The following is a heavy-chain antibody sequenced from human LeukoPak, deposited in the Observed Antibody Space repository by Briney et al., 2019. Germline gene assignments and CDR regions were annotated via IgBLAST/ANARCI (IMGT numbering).Heavy chain of an antibody. CDR3: ARVYGGSSAGRSFDY. Sequence: ASVKVSCKASGYTFTSYGISWVRQAPGQGLVWMGWISAYNGNTNYAQKLQGRATMTTDTSTNTAYMDLRSLTSDDTAVYYCARVYGGSSAGRSFDYWGQGTLVTVSS. D-gene: IGHD1-26*01. CDR1: GYTFTSYG. V-gene: IGHV1-18*01. J-gene: IGHJ4*02. CDR2: ISAYNGNT.